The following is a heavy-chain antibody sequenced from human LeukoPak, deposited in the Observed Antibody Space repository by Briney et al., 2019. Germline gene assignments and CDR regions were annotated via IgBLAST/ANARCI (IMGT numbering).Heavy chain of an antibody. J-gene: IGHJ6*02. CDR1: GGSISGYY. D-gene: IGHD2-21*02. Sequence: SETLSLTCTVSGGSISGYYWSWIRQPPGKGLEWIGEINHSGSTNYNPSPKSRVTISVDTSKNQFSLKLSSVTAADTAVYYCARGQYGGNSEYYYYGMDVWGQGTTVTVSS. CDR3: ARGQYGGNSEYYYYGMDV. CDR2: INHSGST. V-gene: IGHV4-34*01.